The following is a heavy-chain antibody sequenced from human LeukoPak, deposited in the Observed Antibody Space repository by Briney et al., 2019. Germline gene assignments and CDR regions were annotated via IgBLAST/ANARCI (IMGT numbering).Heavy chain of an antibody. CDR2: ISSSSSYI. CDR3: ARDGRIRGAFDI. J-gene: IGHJ3*02. Sequence: PGGSLRLSCAASGFTFSSYSMNWVRQAPGKGLEWVSSISSSSSYIYYADSVKGRFTISRDNAKNSLYLQMNSLRAVDTAVYYCARDGRIRGAFDIWGQGTMVTVSS. V-gene: IGHV3-21*01. D-gene: IGHD3-10*01. CDR1: GFTFSSYS.